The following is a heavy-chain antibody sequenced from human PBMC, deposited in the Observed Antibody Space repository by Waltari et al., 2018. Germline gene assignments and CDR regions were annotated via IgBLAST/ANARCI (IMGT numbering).Heavy chain of an antibody. CDR1: GGTISSSSYY. CDR2: IYYSGST. Sequence: QLQLQESGPGLVKPSETLSLICTVPGGTISSSSYYWGWIRQPPGEGLEWIGSIYYSGSTYYNPSLKSRVTISVETSKNQFSLKLSSVTAADTAVYYCARHVSGYCSSTSCHSDYWGQGTLVTVSS. V-gene: IGHV4-39*01. CDR3: ARHVSGYCSSTSCHSDY. J-gene: IGHJ4*02. D-gene: IGHD2-2*01.